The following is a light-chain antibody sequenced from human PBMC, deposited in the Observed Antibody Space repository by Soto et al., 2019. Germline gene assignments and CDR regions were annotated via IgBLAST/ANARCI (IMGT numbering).Light chain of an antibody. V-gene: IGLV2-18*02. Sequence: QSVLNQPPSVSGSPGQSVAISCTGTSSDVGSYNRVSWYHQPPGAAPKLMIYEVSNRPSGVPDRFSGSKSGNTASLTISGLQAEDEADYYCNSYTGSSTHVVRTGTKVPV. CDR3: NSYTGSSTHV. J-gene: IGLJ1*01. CDR1: SSDVGSYNR. CDR2: EVS.